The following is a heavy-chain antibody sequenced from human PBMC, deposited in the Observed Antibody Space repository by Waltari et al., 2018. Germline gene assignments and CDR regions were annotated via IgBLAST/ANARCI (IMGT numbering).Heavy chain of an antibody. J-gene: IGHJ4*02. CDR3: ARGPFSYSSGTQSH. V-gene: IGHV3-74*01. CDR1: GFTFDNFW. D-gene: IGHD1-7*01. Sequence: EVRLVESGGGSVQPGESLRLSCVVSGFTFDNFWMHWVRQDPGKGLMWCSRINPDGTDTTDADSVKGRFTMSRDNSRNTLYLEMTGLRVDDSAVYYCARGPFSYSSGTQSHWGRGALVTVSS. CDR2: INPDGTDT.